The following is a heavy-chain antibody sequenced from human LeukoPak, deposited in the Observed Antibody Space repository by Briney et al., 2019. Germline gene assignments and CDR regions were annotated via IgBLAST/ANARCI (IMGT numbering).Heavy chain of an antibody. CDR2: IYYSATT. CDR3: AREESGYDSY. V-gene: IGHV4-59*12. D-gene: IGHD5-12*01. J-gene: IGHJ4*02. Sequence: LEWIPYIYYSATTNYTPSLKIRVTISVDTSKNQFSLKLSSVTAADTAVYYCAREESGYDSYWGQGTLVTVSS.